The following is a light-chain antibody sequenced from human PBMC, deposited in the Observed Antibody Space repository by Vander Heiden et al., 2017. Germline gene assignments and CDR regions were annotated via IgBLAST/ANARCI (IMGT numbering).Light chain of an antibody. CDR3: CSYAGSYTSKV. V-gene: IGLV2-11*01. CDR2: DGS. J-gene: IGLJ2*01. CDR1: SSDVGGYNY. Sequence: QSALTPPRSVSGSPGQSVTISCTGTSSDVGGYNYVAWFQQHPGKAPKLMIYDGSKRPSGFPDRCSGSKSGNTASLTISGLQAEDEADYYCCSYAGSYTSKVFGGGTKLTVL.